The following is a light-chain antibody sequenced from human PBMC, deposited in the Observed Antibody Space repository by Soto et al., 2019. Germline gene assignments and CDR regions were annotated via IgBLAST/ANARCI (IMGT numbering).Light chain of an antibody. V-gene: IGLV1-40*01. CDR1: SSNIGAGYD. Sequence: QSVLTQPPSVSGVPGQRVTISCTGSSSNIGAGYDVHWYQQVTGTAPKLLIYVNNNRPSGVPDRFSGSKSGTSASLVITGLQAEDEADYYCQSYDSSLSASVFGGGTKLTVL. J-gene: IGLJ3*02. CDR3: QSYDSSLSASV. CDR2: VNN.